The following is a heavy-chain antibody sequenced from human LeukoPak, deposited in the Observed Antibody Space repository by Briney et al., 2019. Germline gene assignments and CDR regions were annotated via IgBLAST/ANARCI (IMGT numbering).Heavy chain of an antibody. CDR2: ISGSGGST. D-gene: IGHD2-2*01. CDR3: TTDLEAYIVVVPAAH. V-gene: IGHV3-23*01. Sequence: PGGSLRLSCAASGFTFSSYAMSWVRQAPGKGLEWVSAISGSGGSTYYADSVKGRFTISRDNSKNTLYLQMNSLKTEDTAVYYCTTDLEAYIVVVPAAHWGQGTLVTVSS. J-gene: IGHJ4*02. CDR1: GFTFSSYA.